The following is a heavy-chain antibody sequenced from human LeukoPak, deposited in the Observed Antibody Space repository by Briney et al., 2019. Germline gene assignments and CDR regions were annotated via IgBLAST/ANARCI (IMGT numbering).Heavy chain of an antibody. CDR3: ATLSLPYYYDSSEEFDY. D-gene: IGHD3-22*01. CDR1: GFTFNSYG. J-gene: IGHJ4*02. Sequence: GGSLRLSCAASGFTFNSYGMNWVRQAPGKGLEWVSYISSSGSTIYYADSVKGRFTISRDNAKNSLYLQMNSLRAEDTAVYYCATLSLPYYYDSSEEFDYWGQGTLVTVSS. CDR2: ISSSGSTI. V-gene: IGHV3-48*04.